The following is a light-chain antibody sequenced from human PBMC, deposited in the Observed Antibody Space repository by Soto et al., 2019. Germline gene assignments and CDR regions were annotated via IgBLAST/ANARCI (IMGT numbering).Light chain of an antibody. Sequence: QSALTQPASVSGSPGQSITISCTGPSSDVGGYNYVSWYQQHPAKAPKLMIYDVSNRPSGVSNRFSGSKSGNTASLTISGLQAEDEADYYCSSYTSSSTLEVFGGGTKLTVL. V-gene: IGLV2-14*01. J-gene: IGLJ2*01. CDR2: DVS. CDR1: SSDVGGYNY. CDR3: SSYTSSSTLEV.